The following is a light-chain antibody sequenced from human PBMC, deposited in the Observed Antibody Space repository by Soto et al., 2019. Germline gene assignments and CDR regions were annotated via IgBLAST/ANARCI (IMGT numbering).Light chain of an antibody. CDR2: AAS. Sequence: EIVMTQSPATLSVSPGERATLSCRASQSVSSNLAWYQQKPGQAPRLLIYAASTRATGIPARFSGSGSGTEFTLTISSLQSEDFAVYYCQQYNNWPLSFGQGTKV. J-gene: IGKJ1*01. CDR3: QQYNNWPLS. CDR1: QSVSSN. V-gene: IGKV3D-15*01.